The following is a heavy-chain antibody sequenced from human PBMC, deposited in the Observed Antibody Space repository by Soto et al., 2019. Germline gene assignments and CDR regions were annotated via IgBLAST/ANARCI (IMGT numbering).Heavy chain of an antibody. J-gene: IGHJ4*02. D-gene: IGHD1-26*01. CDR3: AKRGSGSYLDY. V-gene: IGHV3-23*01. CDR2: ISGSGGST. Sequence: EVQLLESGGGWVQPGGSLRLSCAASGFTFSSYAMNWVRQAPGKGLEWVSVISGSGGSTYYADSVKGRFSISRDSSKNTLYLQMNSLRAEDTAVYYCAKRGSGSYLDYWGQGTLVTVSS. CDR1: GFTFSSYA.